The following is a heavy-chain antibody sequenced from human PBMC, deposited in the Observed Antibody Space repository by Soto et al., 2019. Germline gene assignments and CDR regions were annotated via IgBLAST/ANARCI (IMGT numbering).Heavy chain of an antibody. CDR2: IFANGHT. D-gene: IGHD6-13*01. CDR1: GGSISSYY. CDR3: VASLAASGLNWLDP. Sequence: PSGTLSLTCTASGGSISSYYLHWVRQPPGKGLEWIGLIFANGHTDYNPSLERRVTMSAEASKNQFPLRLISMTAADTAVYYCVASLAASGLNWLDPWGRGTLVTVSS. V-gene: IGHV4-4*07. J-gene: IGHJ5*02.